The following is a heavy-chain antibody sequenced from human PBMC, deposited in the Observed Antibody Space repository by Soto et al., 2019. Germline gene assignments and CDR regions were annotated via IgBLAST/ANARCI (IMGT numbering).Heavy chain of an antibody. CDR1: GFTFSSYE. J-gene: IGHJ5*02. V-gene: IGHV3-48*03. CDR3: ARGFNSGSYLGNWFDT. Sequence: GGSLRLSCAASGFTFSSYEMNWVRQAPGKGLEWVSYISSSCSTIYYADSVKGRFTISRDNAKNSLYLQMNSLRAEDTAVYSCARGFNSGSYLGNWFDTWGQGTLVTVSS. CDR2: ISSSCSTI. D-gene: IGHD1-26*01.